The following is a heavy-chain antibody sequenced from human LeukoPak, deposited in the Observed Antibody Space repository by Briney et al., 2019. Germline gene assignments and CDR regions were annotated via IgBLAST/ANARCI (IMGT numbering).Heavy chain of an antibody. CDR1: GFTFSSYG. D-gene: IGHD3-10*01. Sequence: PGGSLRLSCAASGFTFSSYGMSWVRQAPGKGLEWVSAISGSGGSTYCADSVKGRFTISRDNSKNTLYLQMNSLRAEDTAVYYCAKDTLTMVRGVLMSWGQGTLVTVSS. CDR2: ISGSGGST. J-gene: IGHJ5*02. CDR3: AKDTLTMVRGVLMS. V-gene: IGHV3-23*01.